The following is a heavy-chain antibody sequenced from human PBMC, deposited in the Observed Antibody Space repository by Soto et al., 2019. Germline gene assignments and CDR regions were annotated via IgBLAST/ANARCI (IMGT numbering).Heavy chain of an antibody. V-gene: IGHV3-30-3*01. CDR3: ARDLSKWELLSPVY. D-gene: IGHD1-26*01. CDR2: ISYDGSNK. Sequence: QVQLVESGGGVVQPGRSLRLSCAASGFTFSSYAMHWVREAPGKGLEWVAVISYDGSNKYYADSVKGRFTISRDNSKSTLYLQMNSLSAEDTAVYYCARDLSKWELLSPVYCGQGALVTVSS. J-gene: IGHJ4*02. CDR1: GFTFSSYA.